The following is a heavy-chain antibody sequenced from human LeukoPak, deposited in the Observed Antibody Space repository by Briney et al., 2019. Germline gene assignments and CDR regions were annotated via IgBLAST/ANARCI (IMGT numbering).Heavy chain of an antibody. D-gene: IGHD3-22*01. Sequence: SLRLSCAASGFTFDDYAMHWVRQAPGKGLEWVSGISWNSGSIGYADSVKGRFTISRDNAKNSLYLQMNSLRAEDTALYYCAKAPYYYDSSGYRGHFDYWGQGTLVTVSS. V-gene: IGHV3-9*01. CDR3: AKAPYYYDSSGYRGHFDY. CDR1: GFTFDDYA. CDR2: ISWNSGSI. J-gene: IGHJ4*02.